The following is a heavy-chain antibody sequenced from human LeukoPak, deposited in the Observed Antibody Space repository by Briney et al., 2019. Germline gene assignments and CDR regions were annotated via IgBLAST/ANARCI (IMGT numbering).Heavy chain of an antibody. CDR2: IIPMIATA. D-gene: IGHD3-22*01. V-gene: IGHV1-69*06. CDR1: EDTLRNVA. Sequence: RASVKVSCKTTEDTLRNVAFSWVRQAPGQGLEWLGGIIPMIATASYSQKFQGRVSINADKSTNTVYMELSSLKLEDTAVYYCARGAGWLYDWGQGTLVIVSS. CDR3: ARGAGWLYD. J-gene: IGHJ4*02.